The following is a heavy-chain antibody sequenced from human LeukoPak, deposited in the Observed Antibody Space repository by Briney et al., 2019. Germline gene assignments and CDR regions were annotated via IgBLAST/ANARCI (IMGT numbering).Heavy chain of an antibody. Sequence: SETLSLTCAVYAGSFSGYYWSWIRQPPGKGLEWIGEINHSGSTNYNPSLKSRVTISVDTSKNQFSLKLSSVTAADTSVYYCATLHIAVAGTYTNKFDYWGQGTLVTVSS. CDR3: ATLHIAVAGTYTNKFDY. V-gene: IGHV4-34*01. J-gene: IGHJ4*02. CDR2: INHSGST. D-gene: IGHD6-19*01. CDR1: AGSFSGYY.